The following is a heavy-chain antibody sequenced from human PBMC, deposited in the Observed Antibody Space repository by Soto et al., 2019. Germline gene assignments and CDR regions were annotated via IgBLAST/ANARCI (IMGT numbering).Heavy chain of an antibody. CDR3: AKGWAYNWNDEPLDY. CDR1: GFTFSSYS. CDR2: ISSSSSYI. V-gene: IGHV3-21*01. D-gene: IGHD1-1*01. J-gene: IGHJ4*02. Sequence: GGSLRLSCAASGFTFSSYSMNWVRQAPGKGLEWVSSISSSSSYIYYADSVKGRFTISRDNAKNSLYLQMNSLRAEDTAVYYCAKGWAYNWNDEPLDYWGQGTLVTVSS.